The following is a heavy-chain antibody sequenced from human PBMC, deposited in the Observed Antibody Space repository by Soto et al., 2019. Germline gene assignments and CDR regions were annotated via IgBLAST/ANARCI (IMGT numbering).Heavy chain of an antibody. CDR1: GGSISSSSYY. J-gene: IGHJ5*02. V-gene: IGHV4-39*01. CDR2: IYYSGST. Sequence: SETLSLTCTVSGGSISSSSYYWGWIRQPPGKRLEWIGSIYYSGSTYYNPSLKSRVTISVDTSKNQFSLKLSSVTAADTAVYYCARWDYYDFWSGYYGGWFDPWGQGTLVTVSS. CDR3: ARWDYYDFWSGYYGGWFDP. D-gene: IGHD3-3*01.